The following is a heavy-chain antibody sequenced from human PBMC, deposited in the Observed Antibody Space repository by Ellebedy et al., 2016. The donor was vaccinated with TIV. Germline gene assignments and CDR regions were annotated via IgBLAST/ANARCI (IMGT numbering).Heavy chain of an antibody. V-gene: IGHV5-10-1*01. CDR3: ARHMNTAMTNDY. CDR2: IYPSDSYT. D-gene: IGHD5-18*01. CDR1: GYSFTTYW. J-gene: IGHJ4*02. Sequence: GESLKISCQGSGYSFTTYWISWVRQMPGKGLEWMGRIYPSDSYTNYSPSFQGHVTISADKSISTAYLQWSSLKASDTAIYYCARHMNTAMTNDYWGQGTLVTVSS.